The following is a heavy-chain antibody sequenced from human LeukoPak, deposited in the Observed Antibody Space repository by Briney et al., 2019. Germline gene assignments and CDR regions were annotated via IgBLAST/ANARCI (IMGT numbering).Heavy chain of an antibody. CDR2: IYYSGST. Sequence: SETLSLTCTVPGGSISSSSYYWGWIRQPPGKGLEWIGSIYYSGSTYYNPSLKSRVTISVDTSKNQFSLKLSSVTAADTAVYYCARDEWGYCSGGSCYYFDYWGQGTLVTVSS. D-gene: IGHD2-15*01. CDR1: GGSISSSSYY. CDR3: ARDEWGYCSGGSCYYFDY. J-gene: IGHJ4*02. V-gene: IGHV4-39*07.